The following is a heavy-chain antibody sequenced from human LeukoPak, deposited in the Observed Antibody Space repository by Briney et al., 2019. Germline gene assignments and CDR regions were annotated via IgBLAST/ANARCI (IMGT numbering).Heavy chain of an antibody. V-gene: IGHV3-30*18. J-gene: IGHJ3*01. D-gene: IGHD3-22*01. CDR1: GFTFSSYG. CDR3: AKGTYYYDSSGYFVV. Sequence: GGSLRLSCAASGFTFSSYGMHWVRQAPGKGLEWVAVISYDGSNKYYADSVKGRFTISRDNSKNTLYLQMNSLRAEDTAVYYCAKGTYYYDSSGYFVVWGQGTMVTVSS. CDR2: ISYDGSNK.